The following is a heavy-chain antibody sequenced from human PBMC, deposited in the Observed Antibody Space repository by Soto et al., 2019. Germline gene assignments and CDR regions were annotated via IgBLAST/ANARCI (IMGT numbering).Heavy chain of an antibody. D-gene: IGHD2-21*02. CDR3: ARDWKRLTAIDY. CDR1: GFTFSSYS. V-gene: IGHV3-21*01. Sequence: GGSLRLSCAASGFTFSSYSMNWVRQAPGKGLEWVSSISSSSSYIYYADSVKGRFTISRDNAKNSLYLQMNSLRAEDTAVYYCARDWKRLTAIDYWGQGTLVTVSS. J-gene: IGHJ4*02. CDR2: ISSSSSYI.